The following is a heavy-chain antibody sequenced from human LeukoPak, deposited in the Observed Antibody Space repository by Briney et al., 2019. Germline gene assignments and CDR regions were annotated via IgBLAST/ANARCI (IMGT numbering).Heavy chain of an antibody. CDR3: ARQSISGSSLSYFDY. V-gene: IGHV4-59*01. D-gene: IGHD3-22*01. CDR1: GGSISSYY. Sequence: SETLSLTCTVSGGSISSYYWSWIRQPPGKGLEWIGNIYDSGSTNYNPSLKSRVTISVDQYKNQCCLKLSSVTAADTAVYYCARQSISGSSLSYFDYWGQGTLVNVSS. J-gene: IGHJ4*02. CDR2: IYDSGST.